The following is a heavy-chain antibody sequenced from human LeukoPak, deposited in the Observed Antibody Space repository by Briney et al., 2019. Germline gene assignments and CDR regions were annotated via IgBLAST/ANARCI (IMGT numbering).Heavy chain of an antibody. CDR2: ISSSSSTI. J-gene: IGHJ3*02. Sequence: GGSLRLSCAASGFTFSSYWMSWARQAPGKGLEWVSYISSSSSTIYYADSVKGRFTISRDNAKNSLYLQMNSLRAEDTAVYYCARLGGGHSSSWYDAFDIWGQGTMVTVSS. CDR3: ARLGGGHSSSWYDAFDI. CDR1: GFTFSSYW. D-gene: IGHD6-13*01. V-gene: IGHV3-48*04.